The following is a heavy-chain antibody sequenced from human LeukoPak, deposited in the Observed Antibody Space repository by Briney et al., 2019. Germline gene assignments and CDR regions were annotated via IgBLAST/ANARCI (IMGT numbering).Heavy chain of an antibody. Sequence: SETLSLTCTVSGDSISSLSYYWGWLRQAPGKGLEWIGSTYYNVGTYYSPSLKSRITIFIDTSKNQFSLKLSSVTAADTAVYYCARDLQLVRRTSLQWGQGTLVTVSS. D-gene: IGHD6-6*01. V-gene: IGHV4-39*07. J-gene: IGHJ4*02. CDR1: GDSISSLSYY. CDR3: ARDLQLVRRTSLQ. CDR2: TYYNVGT.